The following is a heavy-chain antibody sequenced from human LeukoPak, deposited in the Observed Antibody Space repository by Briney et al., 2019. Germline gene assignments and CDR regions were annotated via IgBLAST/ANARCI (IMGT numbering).Heavy chain of an antibody. V-gene: IGHV3-11*01. J-gene: IGHJ4*02. D-gene: IGHD3-22*01. CDR1: GITFSDYY. CDR2: VSSSATTASTK. Sequence: GGSLRLSCAASGITFSDYYMSWIRQAPGKGLEWVSYVSSSATTASTKYYADSVKGRFTISRDNAKNSLYLQMNSLRAEDTAVYYCAGTDYYDSSGYYFDFWGQGTLVTVSS. CDR3: AGTDYYDSSGYYFDF.